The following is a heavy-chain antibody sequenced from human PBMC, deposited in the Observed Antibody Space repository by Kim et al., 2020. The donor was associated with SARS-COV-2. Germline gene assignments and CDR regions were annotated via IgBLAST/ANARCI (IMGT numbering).Heavy chain of an antibody. V-gene: IGHV3-30*02. CDR3: AKDFKQWLVFYFDY. D-gene: IGHD6-19*01. J-gene: IGHJ4*02. Sequence: ADSVKGRFTISRDNSKNTLYLQMNSLRAEDTAVYYCAKDFKQWLVFYFDYWGQGTLVTVSS.